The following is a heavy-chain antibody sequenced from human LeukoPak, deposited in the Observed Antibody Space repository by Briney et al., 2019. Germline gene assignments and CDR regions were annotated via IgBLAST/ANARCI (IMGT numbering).Heavy chain of an antibody. CDR3: ARVSTLSHAFDI. D-gene: IGHD2/OR15-2a*01. CDR1: GYTFTGYY. J-gene: IGHJ3*02. Sequence: GASVKVSCKASGYTFTGYYMHWVRQAPRQGLEWMGWINPNSGGTNYAQKFQGRVTMTRDTSISTAYMELSRLRSDDTAVYYCARVSTLSHAFDIWGQGTMVTVSS. V-gene: IGHV1-2*02. CDR2: INPNSGGT.